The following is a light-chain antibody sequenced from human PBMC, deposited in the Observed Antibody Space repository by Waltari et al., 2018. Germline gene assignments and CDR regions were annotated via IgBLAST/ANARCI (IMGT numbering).Light chain of an antibody. CDR3: QQRRSWPIT. V-gene: IGKV3-11*01. CDR1: QSVDYY. Sequence: EIVLTQSPATLSLPPGEGATPPCRASQSVDYYLDWYQQKPGQAPRLLIHDASNRATGVPARFSGSGSGTDFSLTISSLEPEDFAVYYCQQRRSWPITFGQGTRLEIK. J-gene: IGKJ5*01. CDR2: DAS.